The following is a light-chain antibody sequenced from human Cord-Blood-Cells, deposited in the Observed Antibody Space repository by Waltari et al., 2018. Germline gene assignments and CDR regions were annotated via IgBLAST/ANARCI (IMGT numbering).Light chain of an antibody. CDR1: SSDVGRYNL. J-gene: IGLJ1*01. Sequence: QSALTQPASVSGSPAPSITISCTGTSSDVGRYNLFSWYQQHPGKAPKLMIYEGSKRPSGVSNRFSGSKSGNTASLTISGLQAEDEADYYCCSYAGSSTFVYVFGTGTKVTVL. CDR2: EGS. V-gene: IGLV2-23*03. CDR3: CSYAGSSTFVYV.